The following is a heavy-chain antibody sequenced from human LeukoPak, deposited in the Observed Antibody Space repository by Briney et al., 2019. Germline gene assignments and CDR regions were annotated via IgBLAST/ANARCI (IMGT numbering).Heavy chain of an antibody. CDR3: ANSGSYYD. CDR1: GYSISSGYY. D-gene: IGHD1-26*01. CDR2: IYHSGST. Sequence: SETLSLTCTVSGYSISSGYYWGWIRPPPGKGLEWIGSIYHSGSTYYNPSLKSRVTISVDTSKNQFSLKLSSVTAADTAVYYCANSGSYYDWGQGTLVTVSS. J-gene: IGHJ4*02. V-gene: IGHV4-38-2*02.